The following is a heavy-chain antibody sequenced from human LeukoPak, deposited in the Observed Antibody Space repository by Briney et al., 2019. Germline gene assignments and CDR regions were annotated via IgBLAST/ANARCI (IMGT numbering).Heavy chain of an antibody. D-gene: IGHD3-3*01. CDR2: IYYSGST. CDR3: ARQPYYDFWSGYYFDY. J-gene: IGHJ4*02. CDR1: GGSISSYY. Sequence: PSETLSLTCTVSGGSISSYYWSWIRQPPGKGLEWIGYIYYSGSTNYNPSLKSRVTISVDTSKSQFSLKLSSVTAADTAVYYCARQPYYDFWSGYYFDYWGQGTLVTVSS. V-gene: IGHV4-59*08.